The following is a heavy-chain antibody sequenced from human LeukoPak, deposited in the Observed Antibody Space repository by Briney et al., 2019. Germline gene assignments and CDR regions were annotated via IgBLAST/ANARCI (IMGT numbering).Heavy chain of an antibody. CDR3: ARHYYYDTSGYSPGFDY. Sequence: SETLTLTCTVSGDSISSYYWSWIRQPAGKGLEWIGRIYSSGTTNYNPSLKSRVTISVDKSKNQFSLKLSSVTAADTAVYYCARHYYYDTSGYSPGFDYWGQGTLVTVSS. J-gene: IGHJ4*02. CDR1: GDSISSYY. V-gene: IGHV4-4*07. CDR2: IYSSGTT. D-gene: IGHD3-22*01.